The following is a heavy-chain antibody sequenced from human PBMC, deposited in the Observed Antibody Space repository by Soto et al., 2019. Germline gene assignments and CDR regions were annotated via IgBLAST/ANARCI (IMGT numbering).Heavy chain of an antibody. CDR2: VSRAGDT. V-gene: IGHV3-13*04. J-gene: IGHJ4*02. CDR3: TRALGGYQLDY. CDR1: RMTFTNYD. Sequence: EVQLVESGGGLVQPGGSLRLSCAASRMTFTNYDMHWVRQGTGKGLEWVSSVSRAGDTYYPDSVRGRFTISRDDARNSLYLQMNSLRAGDTAVYYCTRALGGYQLDYWGQGTLVTVSS. D-gene: IGHD2-2*01.